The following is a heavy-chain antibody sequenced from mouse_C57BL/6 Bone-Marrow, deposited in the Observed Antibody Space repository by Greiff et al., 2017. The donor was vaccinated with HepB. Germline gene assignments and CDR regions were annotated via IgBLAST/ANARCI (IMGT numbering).Heavy chain of an antibody. Sequence: VQLQQSGPGLVQPSQSLSITCTVSGFSLTSYGVHWVRQSPGKGLEWLGVIWRGGSTDYNAASMSRLSITKDNSKSQVFFKMNSLQADDTAIYYCAKNLGYYGSSYVRAMDYWGQGTSVTVSS. D-gene: IGHD1-1*01. J-gene: IGHJ4*01. CDR2: IWRGGST. CDR3: AKNLGYYGSSYVRAMDY. V-gene: IGHV2-5*01. CDR1: GFSLTSYG.